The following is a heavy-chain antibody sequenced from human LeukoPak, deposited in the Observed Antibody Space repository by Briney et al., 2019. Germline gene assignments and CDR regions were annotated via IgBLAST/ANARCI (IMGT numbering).Heavy chain of an antibody. CDR2: INPNSGGT. D-gene: IGHD5-24*01. Sequence: GASVTVSCKASGYTFTGYYMHWVRQAPGQGLEWMGWINPNSGGTNYAQKFQGRVTMTRDTSISTAYMELSRLRSDDTAVYYCARVRDGYNDAYDIWGQGTMVIVSS. CDR3: ARVRDGYNDAYDI. V-gene: IGHV1-2*02. CDR1: GYTFTGYY. J-gene: IGHJ3*02.